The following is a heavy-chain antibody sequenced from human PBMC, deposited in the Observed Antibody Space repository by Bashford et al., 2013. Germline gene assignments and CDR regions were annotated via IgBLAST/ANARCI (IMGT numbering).Heavy chain of an antibody. CDR2: IHSSGST. V-gene: IGHV4-59*01. D-gene: IGHD3-22*01. CDR1: GRSITSYY. Sequence: SETLSLTCTVSGRSITSYYWTWIRQPPGKGLEWIGYIHSSGSTNYNPSLKSRVTISVDTSKNQFSLNLNSVTAADTAVYFCARGFHYSDTSGPPDAFDVWGLGTMVTVSS. CDR3: ARGFHYSDTSGPPDAFDV. J-gene: IGHJ3*01.